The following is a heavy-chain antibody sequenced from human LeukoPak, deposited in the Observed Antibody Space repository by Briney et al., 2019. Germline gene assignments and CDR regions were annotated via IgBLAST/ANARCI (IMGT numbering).Heavy chain of an antibody. Sequence: GASVKVSCKASGYTFTSYDISWVRQATGQGLEWMGWMNPNSGNTGYAQKFQGRVTMTRNTSISTAYMELSSLRSEDTAVYYCARGLTIFGVVNYYYMDVWGKGTTVTVSS. CDR1: GYTFTSYD. CDR3: ARGLTIFGVVNYYYMDV. D-gene: IGHD3-3*01. CDR2: MNPNSGNT. V-gene: IGHV1-8*01. J-gene: IGHJ6*03.